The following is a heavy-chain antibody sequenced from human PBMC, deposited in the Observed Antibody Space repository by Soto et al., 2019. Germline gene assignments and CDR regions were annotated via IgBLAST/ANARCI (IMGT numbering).Heavy chain of an antibody. CDR1: GYTFTNYY. J-gene: IGHJ4*02. D-gene: IGHD3-22*01. Sequence: GASVNGSCNASGYTFTNYYIHWKRQAPAQGLEWGGLINPKTGTTNDAPKFQGRGTMTSDASARSAYVELSRMRSEKKAVFYCARVLEGRYYYGSSGYWGEGTLATVSS. CDR3: ARVLEGRYYYGSSGY. V-gene: IGHV1-2*06. CDR2: INPKTGTT.